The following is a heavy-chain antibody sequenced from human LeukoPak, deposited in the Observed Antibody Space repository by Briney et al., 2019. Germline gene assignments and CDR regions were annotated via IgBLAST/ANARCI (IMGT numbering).Heavy chain of an antibody. J-gene: IGHJ4*02. CDR3: AKPSDFWSGYYKGVFDY. D-gene: IGHD3-3*01. V-gene: IGHV3-23*03. CDR2: IYSGGST. CDR1: GFAFSNYA. Sequence: PGGSLRLSCAASGFAFSNYAMSWVRQAPGKGLEWVSVIYSGGSTYYADSVKGRFTISRDNSKNTLHLQMNSLRAEDTAVYYCAKPSDFWSGYYKGVFDYWGQGTLVTVSS.